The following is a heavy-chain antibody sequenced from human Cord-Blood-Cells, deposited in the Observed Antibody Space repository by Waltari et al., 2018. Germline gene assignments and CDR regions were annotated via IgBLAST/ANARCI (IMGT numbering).Heavy chain of an antibody. CDR2: INHSGST. D-gene: IGHD1-26*01. V-gene: IGHV4-34*01. CDR1: GGSFSGYY. J-gene: IGHJ4*02. CDR3: ARGPLATIDY. Sequence: QVQLQQWGAGLLKPSETLSLTCAVYGGSFSGYYWSWIRQPPGKGLEWIGEINHSGSTNYNPALKSRVTISVDTSKNQFSLKLSSVTAADTAVYYCARGPLATIDYWGQGTLVTVSS.